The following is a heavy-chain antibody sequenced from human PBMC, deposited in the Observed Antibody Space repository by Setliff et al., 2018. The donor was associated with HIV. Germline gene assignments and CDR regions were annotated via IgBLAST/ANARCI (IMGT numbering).Heavy chain of an antibody. V-gene: IGHV4-4*07. CDR2: VLTSGST. CDR1: GGSMSSYY. D-gene: IGHD6-13*01. CDR3: ARDGFPDSTWRPTDL. J-gene: IGHJ5*02. Sequence: SETLSLTCTVSGGSMSSYYWSWIRQPAGKGLEWIGRVLTSGSTHYNPTLRSRVTISLDTSRNQISLTMTSVTAADTAVYYCARDGFPDSTWRPTDLWGQGTLVTVSS.